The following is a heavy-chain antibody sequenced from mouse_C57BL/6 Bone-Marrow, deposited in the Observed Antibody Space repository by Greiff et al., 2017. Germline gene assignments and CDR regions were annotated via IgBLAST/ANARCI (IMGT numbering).Heavy chain of an antibody. CDR3: ARRDYGSSLDY. J-gene: IGHJ2*01. Sequence: VQLQQPGAELVRPGSSVKLSCKASGYTFTSYWMHWVKQRPIQGLEWIGNIDPSDSETHYNQKFKDKATLTVDKSSSTAYMQLSSLTSDDSAVYYCARRDYGSSLDYWGQGTTLTVSS. V-gene: IGHV1-52*01. D-gene: IGHD1-1*01. CDR1: GYTFTSYW. CDR2: IDPSDSET.